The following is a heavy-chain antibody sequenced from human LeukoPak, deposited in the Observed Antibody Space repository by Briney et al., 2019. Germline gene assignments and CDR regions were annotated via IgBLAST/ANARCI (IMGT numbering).Heavy chain of an antibody. CDR3: AKGGPNVFDR. Sequence: GPSLRLSCAASGFTFSSYAMSSVRQAPGKGLEWVSGISGRVSSTNYADSVKDRFTVSRDSSKHTVYLQMNSLRVEDTAVYYRAKGGPNVFDRWGQGTMVSVSS. J-gene: IGHJ3*01. CDR2: ISGRVSST. CDR1: GFTFSSYA. D-gene: IGHD3/OR15-3a*01. V-gene: IGHV3-23*01.